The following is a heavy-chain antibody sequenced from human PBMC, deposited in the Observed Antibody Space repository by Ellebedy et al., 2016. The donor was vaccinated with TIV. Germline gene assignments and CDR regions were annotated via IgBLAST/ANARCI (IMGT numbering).Heavy chain of an antibody. CDR3: ARDRSRSEGGDGMDV. J-gene: IGHJ6*02. V-gene: IGHV3-30*03. CDR2: ISNDGRKT. CDR1: GFTFSSYG. Sequence: GGSLRLXCVASGFTFSSYGMHWVRQAPGKGLEWVAVISNDGRKTKYLDSVKGRFTISRDNSKNTLYLQMNSLRAEDTAVYYCARDRSRSEGGDGMDVWGQGTTVTVSS.